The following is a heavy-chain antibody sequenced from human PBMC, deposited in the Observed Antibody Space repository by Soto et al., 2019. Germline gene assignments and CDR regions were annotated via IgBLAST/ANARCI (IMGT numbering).Heavy chain of an antibody. CDR3: ARDYSRDGYTWGYYYGMDV. CDR2: ISSSGSTI. D-gene: IGHD4-4*01. V-gene: IGHV3-11*01. CDR1: GFTFSDYY. J-gene: IGHJ6*02. Sequence: PGGSLRLSCAASGFTFSDYYMSWIRQAPGKGLEWVSYISSSGSTIYYADSVKGRFTISRDNAKNSLYLQMNSLRAEDTAVYYCARDYSRDGYTWGYYYGMDVWGQGTTVTVSS.